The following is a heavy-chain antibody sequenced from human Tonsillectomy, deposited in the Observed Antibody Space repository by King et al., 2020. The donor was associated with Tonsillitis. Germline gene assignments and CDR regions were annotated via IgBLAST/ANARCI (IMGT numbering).Heavy chain of an antibody. V-gene: IGHV3-48*01. CDR1: GFTFSIYS. Sequence: VQLVESGGGLVQPGGSLRLSCAASGFTFSIYSMNWIRQAPGTGLEWVSYISTGSTTILYPDSVKGRFTISRDDANNSLYLQMTSLRVEDTAVYYCVRGVSDSVTAKLDNWFDPWGQGTLVTVSS. CDR3: VRGVSDSVTAKLDNWFDP. J-gene: IGHJ5*02. D-gene: IGHD2-21*02. CDR2: ISTGSTTI.